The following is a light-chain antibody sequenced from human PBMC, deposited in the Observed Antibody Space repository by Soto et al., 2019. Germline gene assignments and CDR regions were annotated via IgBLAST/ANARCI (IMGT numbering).Light chain of an antibody. J-gene: IGKJ1*01. V-gene: IGKV3-20*01. CDR2: GAS. CDR1: QSVSRSF. CDR3: QQHDSSPRT. Sequence: EIVLTQSPGTLSLSPGERATLSCRASQSVSRSFLAWYQQNPGQAPRLLIYGASSRATGIPDRFSGSGSGKDFTLTISRLEPEDFAVYFCQQHDSSPRTFGQETNVEIK.